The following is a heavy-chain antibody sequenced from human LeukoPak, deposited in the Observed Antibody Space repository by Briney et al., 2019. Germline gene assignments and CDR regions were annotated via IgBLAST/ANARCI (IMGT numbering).Heavy chain of an antibody. Sequence: SGTLSLTCAVSGGSISSGSYYWSWIRQPAGKGLEWIGRIYNSGSINYNPSLKSRVTISIDTSKNQFSLKLNSVTAADTAVYYCATNRAELWGRGTLVTVSS. CDR2: IYNSGSI. V-gene: IGHV4-61*02. CDR1: GGSISSGSYY. J-gene: IGHJ2*01. CDR3: ATNRAEL. D-gene: IGHD2-2*01.